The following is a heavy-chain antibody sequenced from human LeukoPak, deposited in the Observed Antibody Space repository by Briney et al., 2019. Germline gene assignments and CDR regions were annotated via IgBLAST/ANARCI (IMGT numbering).Heavy chain of an antibody. J-gene: IGHJ4*02. Sequence: ASVKVSCKASGYTFTDMNRVRQAPGQGLEWMGWIHPNSGGTNYAQKFQGRVTMTSDTSISTAYMELTSLTSDDTAVYYCARGISDSSGYYPLFNYWGQGTLVTVSS. CDR2: IHPNSGGT. D-gene: IGHD3-22*01. CDR1: GYTFTD. CDR3: ARGISDSSGYYPLFNY. V-gene: IGHV1-2*02.